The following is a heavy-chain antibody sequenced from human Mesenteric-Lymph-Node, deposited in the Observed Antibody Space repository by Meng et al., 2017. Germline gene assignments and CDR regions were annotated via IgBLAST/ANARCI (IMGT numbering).Heavy chain of an antibody. V-gene: IGHV3-23*01. CDR2: ISGSGGST. J-gene: IGHJ4*02. CDR1: GFTFSSYA. CDR3: ARDRDGYNAFDY. Sequence: GESLKISCAASGFTFSSYAMSWVRQAPGKGLEWVSAISGSGGSTYYADSVKGRFTISRDNSKNTLYLQMNSLRAEDTAVYYCARDRDGYNAFDYWGQGTLVTVSS. D-gene: IGHD5-24*01.